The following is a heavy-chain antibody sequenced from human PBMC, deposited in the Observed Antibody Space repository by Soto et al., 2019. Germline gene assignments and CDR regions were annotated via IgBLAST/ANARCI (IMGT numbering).Heavy chain of an antibody. CDR1: GFTFGSYW. Sequence: EVQLVESGGGLVQPGGSLRLSCAVSGFTFGSYWMNWVRLIPGRGLGWGAYIKPDGSATYYVDSVKGRFTISRDNAKNSLYLQMNSLRVEDTSVYYCARAGYCGPGCYYYFDYWGQGTLVTVSS. CDR3: ARAGYCGPGCYYYFDY. CDR2: IKPDGSAT. V-gene: IGHV3-7*01. D-gene: IGHD2-21*02. J-gene: IGHJ4*02.